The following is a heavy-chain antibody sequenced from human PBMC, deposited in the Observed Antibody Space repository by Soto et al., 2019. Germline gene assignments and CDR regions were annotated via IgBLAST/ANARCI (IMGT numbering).Heavy chain of an antibody. Sequence: QVQLVQSGAEVKKPGSSVKVSCKTSGGPFRSYGINWVRQAPGQGLEWMGGIIPMFGTPNYAQKFQGRVTMTTDTSTSTSYLELGSLRSDDTAVYYCGRESSGSGWSFDFWGQGSLVTVSS. V-gene: IGHV1-69*06. CDR3: GRESSGSGWSFDF. J-gene: IGHJ4*02. D-gene: IGHD6-19*01. CDR1: GGPFRSYG. CDR2: IIPMFGTP.